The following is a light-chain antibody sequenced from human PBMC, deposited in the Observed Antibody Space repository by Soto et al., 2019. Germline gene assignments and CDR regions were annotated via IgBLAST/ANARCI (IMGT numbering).Light chain of an antibody. J-gene: IGKJ5*01. CDR3: QQYGSSPPIT. V-gene: IGKV3-20*01. Sequence: EIVLTQSPGTLSLSPGERATLSCRASQSVSSSYLAWYQQKPGQAPRLLIYGASSRATGIPDRFSGSGSGIHFALTISRLEPEGFAVYYCQQYGSSPPITFGQGTRLEMK. CDR1: QSVSSSY. CDR2: GAS.